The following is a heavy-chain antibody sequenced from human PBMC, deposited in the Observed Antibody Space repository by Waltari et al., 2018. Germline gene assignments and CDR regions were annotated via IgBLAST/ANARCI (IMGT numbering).Heavy chain of an antibody. CDR3: ARGSPKGTNWGCLDS. CDR1: GFTVTTNS. CDR2: IYGGGNT. Sequence: EVQLVESGGGLIQPGGSLRLSCAASGFTVTTNSMTWVRQAPGKGPEWVSVIYGGGNTDYGDSVKGRFIISRDDSKNTVYLQMNSLRAEDTAVYYCARGSPKGTNWGCLDSWGQGALVTVSS. J-gene: IGHJ4*02. D-gene: IGHD7-27*01. V-gene: IGHV3-53*01.